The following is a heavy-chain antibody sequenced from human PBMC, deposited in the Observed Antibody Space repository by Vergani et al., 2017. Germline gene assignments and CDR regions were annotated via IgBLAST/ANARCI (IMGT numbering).Heavy chain of an antibody. J-gene: IGHJ6*02. CDR3: ATGSKGGTIFGVVIPYGMDV. V-gene: IGHV1-24*01. CDR2: FDPEDGET. Sequence: QVQLVQSGAEVKKPGASVKVSCKVSGYTLTELSMHWVRPAPGKGLEWMGGFDPEDGETIYAQKFQGRVTMTEDTSTDTAYMELSSLRSEDTAVYYCATGSKGGTIFGVVIPYGMDVWGQGTTVTVSS. D-gene: IGHD3-3*01. CDR1: GYTLTELS.